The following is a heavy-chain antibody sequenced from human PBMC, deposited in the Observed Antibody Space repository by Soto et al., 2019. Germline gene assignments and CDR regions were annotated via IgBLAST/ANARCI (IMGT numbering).Heavy chain of an antibody. CDR1: GFTFSSYS. Sequence: PGASLRLSCAASGFTFSSYSMNWVRQAPGKGLEWVSSISSSSTYIYYADSVQGRFTISRDNAKNSLYLQMNSLSAEDTAVYYCASQTSGYYYYGMDVWGQGT. V-gene: IGHV3-21*01. J-gene: IGHJ6*02. CDR2: ISSSSTYI. CDR3: ASQTSGYYYYGMDV.